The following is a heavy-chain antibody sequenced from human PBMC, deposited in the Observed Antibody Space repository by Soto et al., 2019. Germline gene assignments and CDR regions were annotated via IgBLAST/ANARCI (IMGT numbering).Heavy chain of an antibody. CDR1: GGTFSSYA. CDR3: ARDLEGSDDFWSGWPFY. J-gene: IGHJ4*02. V-gene: IGHV1-69*01. Sequence: QVQLVQSGAEVKKPGSSVKVSCKASGGTFSSYAISWVRQAPGQGLEWMGGIIPIFGTANYEQKFQGRVTISADESTSTAYMELSSLRSEDTAVYYCARDLEGSDDFWSGWPFYWGQGTLVTVSS. CDR2: IIPIFGTA. D-gene: IGHD3-3*01.